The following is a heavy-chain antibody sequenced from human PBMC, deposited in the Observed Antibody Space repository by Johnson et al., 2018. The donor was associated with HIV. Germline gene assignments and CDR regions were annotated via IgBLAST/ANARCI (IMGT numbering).Heavy chain of an antibody. J-gene: IGHJ3*02. Sequence: MQLVESGGGLVQPGGSLRLSCAASGFTFSSYAMSWVRQAPGKGLEWVSVISGSGGSTYYADPVKGRFTISRDKSKNTLYLKRNSLRAEDTAVYYCAKAEYYYDSSGYYYRERNDAFDIWGQGTMVTVSS. CDR2: ISGSGGST. D-gene: IGHD3-22*01. CDR3: AKAEYYYDSSGYYYRERNDAFDI. CDR1: GFTFSSYA. V-gene: IGHV3-23*04.